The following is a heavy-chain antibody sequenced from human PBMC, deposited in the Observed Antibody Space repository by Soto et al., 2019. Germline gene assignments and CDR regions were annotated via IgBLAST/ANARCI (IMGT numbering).Heavy chain of an antibody. CDR3: AKSKASDYYDSSGSHLYYYYGMDV. Sequence: GGSLRLSCAASGFTFSSYAMSWVRKAPGRGLEWVSAISGSGGSTYYADSVKGRFTISRDNSKNTLYLQMNSLRAEDTAVYYCAKSKASDYYDSSGSHLYYYYGMDVWGQGTTVTVSS. J-gene: IGHJ6*02. D-gene: IGHD3-22*01. CDR2: ISGSGGST. V-gene: IGHV3-23*01. CDR1: GFTFSSYA.